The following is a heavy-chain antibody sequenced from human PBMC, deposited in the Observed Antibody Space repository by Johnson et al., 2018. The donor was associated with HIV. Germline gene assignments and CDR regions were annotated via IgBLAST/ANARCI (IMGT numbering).Heavy chain of an antibody. J-gene: IGHJ3*02. CDR1: GFTFSRYW. CDR3: AMPSMVQGGSAAFDI. Sequence: VLLVESGGGLVQPGGSLRLSCAASGFTFSRYWMSWVRQAPGKGLEWVANIKQDGSEKYYVDSMKGRFTISRDNAKNSLYLQMNSPRAEDTAVYYCAMPSMVQGGSAAFDIWGQGKIVTVSS. CDR2: IKQDGSEK. V-gene: IGHV3-7*05. D-gene: IGHD3-10*01.